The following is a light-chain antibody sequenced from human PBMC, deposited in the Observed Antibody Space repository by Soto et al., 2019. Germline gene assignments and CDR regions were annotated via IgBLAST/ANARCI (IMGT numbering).Light chain of an antibody. Sequence: DILMTQSPATLSLSPGGRATLSCRASQSVSSNLAWYQQKPGQAPRLLIQRASNRATGIPARFSGSGSGTEFTLTISRLQSEDLAVSFCQQYNSWPGTLGQGTKVEIK. CDR1: QSVSSN. CDR3: QQYNSWPGT. V-gene: IGKV3-15*01. J-gene: IGKJ1*01. CDR2: RAS.